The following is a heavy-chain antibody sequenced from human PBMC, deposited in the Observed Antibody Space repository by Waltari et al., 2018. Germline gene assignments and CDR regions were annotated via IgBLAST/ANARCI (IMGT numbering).Heavy chain of an antibody. J-gene: IGHJ5*02. Sequence: QVQLVQSGAEVKKPGASVKVSCKASGYTFTRYDINWVRQATGQGLEWMGWMNPNSGNTGYAQKLQCRVTITRNTSISTAYMELSSLRSEDTAVYYCARVDGGAQGWFDPWGQGTLVTVSS. CDR2: MNPNSGNT. CDR3: ARVDGGAQGWFDP. V-gene: IGHV1-8*03. CDR1: GYTFTRYD. D-gene: IGHD4-17*01.